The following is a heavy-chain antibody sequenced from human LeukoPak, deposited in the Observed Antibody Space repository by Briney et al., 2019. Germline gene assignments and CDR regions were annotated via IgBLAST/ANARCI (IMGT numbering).Heavy chain of an antibody. D-gene: IGHD2-2*01. V-gene: IGHV3-33*06. J-gene: IGHJ4*02. Sequence: PGKSLRLSCAASGFTFNSYAMHWVRQAPGKGLEWVAFIWYDGSNKYYADSVRGRFTMSRDNSKNTLDLQMNSLRAEDTAVYYCAKGSGRLLSGYFDYWGQGTLVTVSS. CDR2: IWYDGSNK. CDR1: GFTFNSYA. CDR3: AKGSGRLLSGYFDY.